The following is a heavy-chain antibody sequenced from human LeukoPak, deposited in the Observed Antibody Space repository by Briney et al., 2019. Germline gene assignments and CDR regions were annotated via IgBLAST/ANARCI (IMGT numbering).Heavy chain of an antibody. V-gene: IGHV1-18*04. CDR2: ISAYNGNT. D-gene: IGHD3-9*01. J-gene: IGHJ5*02. CDR1: GYTFTSYG. CDR3: ARDPVLRYFVWLSTNWFDP. Sequence: ASVNVSCKASGYTFTSYGISGVRHARAQGLEWMGWISAYNGNTNYAQKLQGRVTMTTDTSTSTAYMELRSLRSDDTAVYYCARDPVLRYFVWLSTNWFDPWGQGTLVTVSS.